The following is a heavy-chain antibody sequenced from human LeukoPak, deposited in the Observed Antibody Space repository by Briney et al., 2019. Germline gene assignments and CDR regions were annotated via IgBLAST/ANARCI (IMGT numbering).Heavy chain of an antibody. CDR3: AKDTPTYYDILTGYSGGYFDY. CDR2: IRYDGSNK. J-gene: IGHJ4*02. V-gene: IGHV3-30*02. CDR1: GFTFGSYG. Sequence: GGSLRLSCAASGFTFGSYGMHWVRQAPGKGLEWVAFIRYDGSNKYYADSVKGRFTISRDNSKNTLYLQMNSLRAEDTAVYYCAKDTPTYYDILTGYSGGYFDYWGQGTLVTVSS. D-gene: IGHD3-9*01.